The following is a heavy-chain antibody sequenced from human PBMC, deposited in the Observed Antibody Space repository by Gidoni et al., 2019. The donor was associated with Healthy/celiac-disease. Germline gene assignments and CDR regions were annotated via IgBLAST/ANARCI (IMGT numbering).Heavy chain of an antibody. V-gene: IGHV4-59*01. CDR3: ARVLWFGELLGAFDI. CDR1: GGSISSYY. D-gene: IGHD3-10*01. CDR2: IYYSGST. J-gene: IGHJ3*02. Sequence: QVQLQESGPGLVKPSEPLSLTSTVSGGSISSYYWSWIRQPPGKGLEWIGYIYYSGSTNSNPSLKSRVTISVDTSKNQFSLKLSSVTAADTAVYYCARVLWFGELLGAFDIWGQGTMVTVSS.